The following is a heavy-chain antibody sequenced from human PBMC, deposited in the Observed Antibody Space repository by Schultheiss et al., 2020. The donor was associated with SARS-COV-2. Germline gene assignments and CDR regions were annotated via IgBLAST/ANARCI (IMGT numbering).Heavy chain of an antibody. D-gene: IGHD6-13*01. CDR3: ARHRVRQQLVSGDYWYFDL. CDR1: GGSISSYY. CDR2: INHSGST. Sequence: SQTLSLTCTVSGGSISSYYWSWIRQPPGKGLEWIGEINHSGSTNYNPSLKSRVTISVDTSKNQFSLKLSSVTAADTAVYYCARHRVRQQLVSGDYWYFDLWGRGTLVTVSS. J-gene: IGHJ2*01. V-gene: IGHV4-34*01.